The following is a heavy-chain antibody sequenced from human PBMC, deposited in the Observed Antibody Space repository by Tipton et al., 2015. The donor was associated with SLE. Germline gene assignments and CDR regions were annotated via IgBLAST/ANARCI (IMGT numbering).Heavy chain of an antibody. CDR1: GFTFGDYA. J-gene: IGHJ4*02. CDR3: VKGRNVVTPANFDF. V-gene: IGHV3-9*01. CDR2: ISWNSGDI. D-gene: IGHD2-15*01. Sequence: SLRLSCAASGFTFGDYAMHWVRQAPGKGLEWVSGISWNSGDIGYADSVKGRFTITRDNAKNSLFLQMNSLRTEDTALYFCVKGRNVVTPANFDFWGQGTLVTVSS.